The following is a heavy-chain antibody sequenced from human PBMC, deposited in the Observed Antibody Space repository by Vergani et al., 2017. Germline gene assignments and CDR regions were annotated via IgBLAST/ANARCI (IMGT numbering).Heavy chain of an antibody. Sequence: QLVEFGGGLVQPGGSLRLSCAASGFTFSSYSMSWVRQAPGKGLEWVSFISSSSTTISYADSVKGRFTISRDNGEYSLYLQMNSLRAEDTAVYFRARGTPGYQGGDRRFDPWGQGTLVTVSS. CDR3: ARGTPGYQGGDRRFDP. CDR2: ISSSSTTI. D-gene: IGHD5-12*01. CDR1: GFTFSSYS. V-gene: IGHV3-48*01. J-gene: IGHJ5*02.